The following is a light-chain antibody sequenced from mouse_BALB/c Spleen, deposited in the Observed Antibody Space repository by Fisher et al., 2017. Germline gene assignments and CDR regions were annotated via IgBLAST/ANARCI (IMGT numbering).Light chain of an antibody. Sequence: IVLTQSPAIMSASPGEKVTMTCSASSSVSYMHWYQQKPGSSPRLLIYDTSNLASGVPVRFSGSGSGTSYSLTISRMEAEDAATYYCQQWSSNPLTFGAGTKLELK. CDR3: QQWSSNPLT. CDR2: DTS. CDR1: SSVSY. J-gene: IGKJ5*01. V-gene: IGKV4-55*01.